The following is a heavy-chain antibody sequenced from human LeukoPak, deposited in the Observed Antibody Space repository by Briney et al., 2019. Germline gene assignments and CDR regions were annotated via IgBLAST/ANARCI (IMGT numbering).Heavy chain of an antibody. Sequence: ASVKVSCKTSGYTFTTYGIRWVRQAPGQGLEWMGWISAYNGDTHYAQKLQGRVTMTTDTSTSTAYMELRSLRSDDTAVYYCARGRDGFNPYYFDYWGQGTLVTVSS. D-gene: IGHD5-24*01. V-gene: IGHV1-18*01. CDR2: ISAYNGDT. J-gene: IGHJ4*02. CDR1: GYTFTTYG. CDR3: ARGRDGFNPYYFDY.